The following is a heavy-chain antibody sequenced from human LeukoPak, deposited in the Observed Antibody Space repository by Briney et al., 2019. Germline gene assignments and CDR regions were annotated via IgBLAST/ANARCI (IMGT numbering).Heavy chain of an antibody. CDR2: IYSGGST. V-gene: IGHV3-53*01. D-gene: IGHD2-21*01. J-gene: IGHJ4*02. CDR1: EFSVGSNY. Sequence: GGSLRLSCAASEFSVGSNYMTWVRQAPGKGLEWVSLIYSGGSTYYADSVKGRFTISRDNSKNTLYLQMNSLRAEDTAVYYCATGFHISPGYWGQGTLVTVSS. CDR3: ATGFHISPGY.